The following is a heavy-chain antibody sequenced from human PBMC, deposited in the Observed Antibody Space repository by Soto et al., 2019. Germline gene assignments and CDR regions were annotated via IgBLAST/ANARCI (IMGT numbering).Heavy chain of an antibody. V-gene: IGHV4-59*08. CDR1: GGSISSYY. J-gene: IGHJ4*02. CDR3: ARVGGLGATTIDY. D-gene: IGHD1-1*01. CDR2: IYYSGST. Sequence: SETLSLTCTVSGGSISSYYWSWIRQPPGKGLEWIGYIYYSGSTNYNPSLKSRVTISVDTSKNQFSLKLSSVTAADTAVYYCARVGGLGATTIDYWGQGTLVTSPQ.